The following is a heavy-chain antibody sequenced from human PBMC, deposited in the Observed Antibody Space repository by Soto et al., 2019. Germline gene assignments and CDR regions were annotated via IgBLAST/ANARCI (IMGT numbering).Heavy chain of an antibody. Sequence: EVQLVESGGGLVQPGRSLRLSCAASGFTFDDYAMHWLRQAPGRGLEWVSRITWNSGTIDYASSVKRRFTISRDNAKNSLYRQMNSLRAEDTALYYCTKSCRLYYMDVWCKGPTVAVSS. J-gene: IGHJ6*03. D-gene: IGHD2-15*01. CDR1: GFTFDDYA. CDR3: TKSCRLYYMDV. V-gene: IGHV3-9*01. CDR2: ITWNSGTI.